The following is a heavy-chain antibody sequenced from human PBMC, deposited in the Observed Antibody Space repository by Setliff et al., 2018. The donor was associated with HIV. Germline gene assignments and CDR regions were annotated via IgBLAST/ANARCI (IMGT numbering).Heavy chain of an antibody. CDR1: GYTFTGYY. CDR2: IIPIFGTA. D-gene: IGHD4-17*01. J-gene: IGHJ6*03. V-gene: IGHV1-69*13. Sequence: SVKVSCKASGYTFTGYYMHWVRQAPGQGLEWMGGIIPIFGTANYAQKFQGRVTITADESTSTAYMELSSLRSDDTAVYYCARVTTTVTAYYYYYMDVWGKGTTVTVSS. CDR3: ARVTTTVTAYYYYYMDV.